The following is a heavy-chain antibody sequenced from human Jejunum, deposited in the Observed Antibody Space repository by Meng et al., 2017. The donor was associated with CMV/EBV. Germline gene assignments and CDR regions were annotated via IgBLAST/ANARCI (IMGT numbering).Heavy chain of an antibody. CDR1: Y. J-gene: IGHJ4*02. CDR2: INPSGGST. D-gene: IGHD3-9*01. CDR3: ARGRPPNSYDILTGFHYFFDY. Sequence: YVHWVRQAAGQGLEWVGIINPSGGSTSYAQKLQGRVTMTRDTSASTVYMELSSLRSEDTAVYFCARGRPPNSYDILTGFHYFFDYWGQGTLITVSS. V-gene: IGHV1-46*01.